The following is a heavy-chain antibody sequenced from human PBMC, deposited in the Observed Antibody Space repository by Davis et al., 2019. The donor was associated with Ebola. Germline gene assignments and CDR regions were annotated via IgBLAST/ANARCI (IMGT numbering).Heavy chain of an antibody. CDR2: INHSGST. D-gene: IGHD2-2*01. Sequence: MPSETLSLTCAVYGGSFSGYYWSWIRQPPGKGLEWIGEINHSGSTNYNPSLKSRVTISVDTSKNQFSLKLSSVTAADTAVYYCARSQQVVVVPAARYYYYYYGMDVWGQGTTVTVSS. CDR3: ARSQQVVVVPAARYYYYYYGMDV. V-gene: IGHV4-34*01. CDR1: GGSFSGYY. J-gene: IGHJ6*02.